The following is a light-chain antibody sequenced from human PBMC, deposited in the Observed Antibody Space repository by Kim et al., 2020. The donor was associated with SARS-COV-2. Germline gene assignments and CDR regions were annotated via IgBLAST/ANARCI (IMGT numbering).Light chain of an antibody. V-gene: IGLV2-8*01. CDR1: SSDIGTYNY. CDR3: SSYAGTNNLL. Sequence: GQSVGISCTGTSSDIGTYNYGSWYQQHPGKAPKLLIYEVSKRPSGVPDRFSGSKSGNTASLTVSGLQADDEANYYCSSYAGTNNLLFGGGTQLTVL. CDR2: EVS. J-gene: IGLJ2*01.